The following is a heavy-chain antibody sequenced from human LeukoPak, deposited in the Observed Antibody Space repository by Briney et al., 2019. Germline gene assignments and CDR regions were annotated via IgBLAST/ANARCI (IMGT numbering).Heavy chain of an antibody. CDR3: ARDLTVVPAALFDH. J-gene: IGHJ4*02. CDR1: GFTFSTYW. V-gene: IGHV3-74*01. Sequence: GGSLRLSCAASGFTFSTYWMHWVRQAPGKGLEWVSRISGDEITTAYADSVQGRFTISRDNAKNSLYLQMNSLRAEDTAVYHCARDLTVVPAALFDHWGQGTLVTVSS. CDR2: ISGDEITT. D-gene: IGHD2-2*01.